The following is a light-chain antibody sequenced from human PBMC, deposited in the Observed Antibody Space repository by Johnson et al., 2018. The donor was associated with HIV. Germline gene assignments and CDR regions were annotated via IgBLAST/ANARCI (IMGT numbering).Light chain of an antibody. V-gene: IGLV1-51*02. Sequence: QSMLTQPPSVSAAPGQKVTISCSGSSSNIGNNYVSWYQQLPGTAPKLLIYENNKRPSVIPDRFSGSKSGTSATLGITGLQTRDEADYYCGTWDSSLSVLYVVGTGTKVTVL. J-gene: IGLJ1*01. CDR2: ENN. CDR1: SSNIGNNY. CDR3: GTWDSSLSVLYV.